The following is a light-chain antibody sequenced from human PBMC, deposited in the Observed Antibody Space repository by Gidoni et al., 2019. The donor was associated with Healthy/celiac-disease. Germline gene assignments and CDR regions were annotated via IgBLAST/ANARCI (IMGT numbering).Light chain of an antibody. Sequence: SYELTQPPSLYVSQGQTANIPCSGDKLGDKYACWYQQEPGQSPVLVIYHDSKRPSVIPERFSCSNSGNTATLTISVTQAIDEADYYCQAWDSSTAVFGGGTKLTVL. CDR1: KLGDKY. CDR2: HDS. V-gene: IGLV3-1*01. CDR3: QAWDSSTAV. J-gene: IGLJ2*01.